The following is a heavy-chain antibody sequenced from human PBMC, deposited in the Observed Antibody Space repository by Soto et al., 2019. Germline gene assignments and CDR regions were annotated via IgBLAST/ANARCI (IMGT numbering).Heavy chain of an antibody. J-gene: IGHJ4*02. Sequence: QVQLVQSGAEVKKPGASVKVSCKASGYTLTSYYMHWVRQAPGQGLEWMGIINPSGGTTTYAQKFQGRVTVTRDTSTSTVYMELSSLKSEDTAVYYCAREGSGSPIGYWGQGTLVTVSS. CDR3: AREGSGSPIGY. CDR1: GYTLTSYY. D-gene: IGHD3-10*01. V-gene: IGHV1-46*01. CDR2: INPSGGTT.